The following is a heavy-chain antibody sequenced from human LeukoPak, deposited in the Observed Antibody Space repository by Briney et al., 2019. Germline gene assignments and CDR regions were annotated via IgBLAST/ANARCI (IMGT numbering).Heavy chain of an antibody. V-gene: IGHV4-59*08. D-gene: IGHD6-19*01. J-gene: IGHJ3*02. CDR3: ARQTIEGIAVAGEDDAFDI. Sequence: PSETLSLTCTVSGGSISSYYWNWIRQPPGKGLEWIGYIYYSGSTNYNPSLKSRVTISVDTSKNQFSLKLSSVTAADTAVYYCARQTIEGIAVAGEDDAFDIWGQGTMVTVSS. CDR1: GGSISSYY. CDR2: IYYSGST.